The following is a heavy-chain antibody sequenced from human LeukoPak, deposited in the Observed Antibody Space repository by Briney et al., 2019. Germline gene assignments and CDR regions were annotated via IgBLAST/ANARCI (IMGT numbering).Heavy chain of an antibody. V-gene: IGHV3-7*01. CDR1: GFPFSSYA. D-gene: IGHD6-13*01. J-gene: IGHJ4*02. CDR3: ARGGYTSSWYISRDY. Sequence: GGSLRLSCAASGFPFSSYAMNWVRQAPGKGLEWVANIKEDGSEKYYVDSVKGRFSISRDNTKNSLYLQMNSLRAEDTAVYYCARGGYTSSWYISRDYWGQGTLVTVSS. CDR2: IKEDGSEK.